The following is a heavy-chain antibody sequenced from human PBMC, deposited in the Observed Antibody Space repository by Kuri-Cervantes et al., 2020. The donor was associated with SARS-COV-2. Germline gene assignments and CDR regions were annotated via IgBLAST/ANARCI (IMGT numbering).Heavy chain of an antibody. CDR3: ARDDDISNGLDP. V-gene: IGHV4-39*07. J-gene: IGHJ5*02. D-gene: IGHD3-22*01. Sequence: SETLSLTCTVSGGSISSSSYYWGWIRQPPGKGLEWIGSIYYSGSTYYNPSLKSRVTISVDTSKNQFSLKLSSVTAADTAVYYCARDDDISNGLDPWGRGTPVTVSS. CDR2: IYYSGST. CDR1: GGSISSSSYY.